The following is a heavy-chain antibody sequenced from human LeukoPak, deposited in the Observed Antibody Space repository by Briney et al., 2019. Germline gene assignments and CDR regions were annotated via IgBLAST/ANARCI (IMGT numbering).Heavy chain of an antibody. CDR2: INHSGST. CDR1: GGSFSGYY. V-gene: IGHV4-34*01. CDR3: ARGLNDSWTGENY. J-gene: IGHJ4*02. Sequence: SETLSLTCAVYGGSFSGYYWSWIRQPPGKGLEWIGEINHSGSTNYNPSLKSRVTISVDTSKNQFSLKLSSVTAADTAVYYCARGLNDSWTGENYWGQGTLVTVS. D-gene: IGHD3-3*01.